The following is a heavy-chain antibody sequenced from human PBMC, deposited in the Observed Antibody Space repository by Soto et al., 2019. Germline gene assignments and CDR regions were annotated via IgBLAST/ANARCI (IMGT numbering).Heavy chain of an antibody. CDR2: ISSTTNYI. J-gene: IGHJ4*02. V-gene: IGHV3-21*06. CDR1: GFTFTRYS. CDR3: ARESEDLTSNFDY. Sequence: GSLSLSCAASGFTFTRYSMNWVRQAPGKGLEWVSSISSTTNYIYYGDSMRGRFTISRDNAKNSLYLEMNSLRAEDTAVYYCARESEDLTSNFDYWGQGTLVTVSS.